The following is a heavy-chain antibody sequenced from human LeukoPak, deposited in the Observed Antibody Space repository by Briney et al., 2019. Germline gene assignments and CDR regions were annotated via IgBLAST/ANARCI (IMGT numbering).Heavy chain of an antibody. V-gene: IGHV3-74*01. CDR1: GGSFSGYYW. Sequence: ASETLSLTCAVYGGSFSGYYWMHWVRQAPGKGLVWVSRINSDGSSTSYADSVKGRFTISRDNAKNTLYLQMNSLRAEDTAVYYCASGGTRYSSGWPVDYYYMDVWGKGTTVTISS. CDR2: INSDGSST. D-gene: IGHD6-19*01. J-gene: IGHJ6*03. CDR3: ASGGTRYSSGWPVDYYYMDV.